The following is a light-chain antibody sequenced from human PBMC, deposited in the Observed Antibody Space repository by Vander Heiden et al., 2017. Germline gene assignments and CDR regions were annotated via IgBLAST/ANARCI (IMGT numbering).Light chain of an antibody. CDR3: QQIDSNLSLT. Sequence: DIQMTQSPSSLSASVGDRVSNTCRASQSIGSYINWYQQKPGKAPKLLIYAASSLQSGVPSRFSGSGYGTDFTLTISSRQPEDFASYYCQQIDSNLSLTFGGGTKVEVK. CDR1: QSIGSY. V-gene: IGKV1-39*01. CDR2: AAS. J-gene: IGKJ4*01.